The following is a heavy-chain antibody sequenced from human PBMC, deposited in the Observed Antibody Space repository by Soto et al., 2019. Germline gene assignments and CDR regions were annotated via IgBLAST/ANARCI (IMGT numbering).Heavy chain of an antibody. CDR1: GYTFTSYA. J-gene: IGHJ4*02. D-gene: IGHD6-19*01. CDR2: INAGNGNT. CDR3: ARVISGLYYFDY. Sequence: QVQLVQSGAEVKKPGASVKVSCKASGYTFTSYAMHWVRQAPGQRLEWMGWINAGNGNTKYSQKFQGRVTITRDTSASAAYIELSSLRSEYTAVYHCARVISGLYYFDYWGQGTLVTVSS. V-gene: IGHV1-3*01.